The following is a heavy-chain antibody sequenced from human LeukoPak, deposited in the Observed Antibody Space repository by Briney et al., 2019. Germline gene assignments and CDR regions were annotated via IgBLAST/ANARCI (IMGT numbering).Heavy chain of an antibody. J-gene: IGHJ4*02. Sequence: GASVKVSCKASGYIFTGYYVHWVRQAPGQGLEWMGWINPNSGGTDYAQKFQGRVTMTRDTSISTAYMELSRLRSDDTAVYYCASRYSSGWYPTDYWGQGTLVTVSS. CDR3: ASRYSSGWYPTDY. V-gene: IGHV1-2*02. D-gene: IGHD6-19*01. CDR1: GYIFTGYY. CDR2: INPNSGGT.